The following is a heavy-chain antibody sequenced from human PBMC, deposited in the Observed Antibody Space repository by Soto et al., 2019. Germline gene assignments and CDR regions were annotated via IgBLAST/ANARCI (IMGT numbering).Heavy chain of an antibody. Sequence: QVQLQESGPGLVKPSQTLSLTCTVSGGSISSGGYYWSWIRQHLGKGLEWIGYIYYSGSTYYNPYLEGRVTISVDTSKNQYSLKLSCLTAADTAVYYCARDQGDALFVCWGQGTLVTVSS. CDR3: ARDQGDALFVC. V-gene: IGHV4-31*03. CDR1: GGSISSGGYY. J-gene: IGHJ4*02. CDR2: IYYSGST. D-gene: IGHD3-16*01.